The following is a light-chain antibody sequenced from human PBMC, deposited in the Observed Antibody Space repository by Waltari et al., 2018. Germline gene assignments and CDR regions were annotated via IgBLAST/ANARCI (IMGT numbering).Light chain of an antibody. V-gene: IGKV2-28*01. CDR3: MQAQQTHT. CDR2: LGS. CDR1: QSLLHRNGYNY. Sequence: DIVMTQSPLSLAVTPGEPASISCRSSQSLLHRNGYNYLDWYLQKPGQSPQLLIYLGSSRASGVPDRVSGSGSGTDFTLKISRVEAEDVGVYYCMQAQQTHTFGQGTKLEIK. J-gene: IGKJ2*01.